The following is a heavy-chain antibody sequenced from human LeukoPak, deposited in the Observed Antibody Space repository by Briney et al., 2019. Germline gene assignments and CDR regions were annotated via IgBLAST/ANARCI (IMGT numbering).Heavy chain of an antibody. V-gene: IGHV4-59*01. CDR1: AGSISSYH. Sequence: SETLSLTCTVSAGSISSYHWSWIRQPSGKGLEWIGHIYYSGSTNYNTSLKSRVTISVDTSKNQFSLKLSSVTAADTAVYYCARVAAYYKPFGPWGQGTLVTVSS. CDR2: IYYSGST. CDR3: ARVAAYYKPFGP. D-gene: IGHD3-9*01. J-gene: IGHJ5*02.